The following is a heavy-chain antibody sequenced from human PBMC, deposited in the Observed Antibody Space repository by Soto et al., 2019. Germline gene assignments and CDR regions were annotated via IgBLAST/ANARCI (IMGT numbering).Heavy chain of an antibody. CDR3: ARDLATPNYYDFWSGYHPYYYGMDV. J-gene: IGHJ6*02. CDR2: IIPIFGTA. Sequence: SSVKVYCKASGGTSSSYAISWMRQAPGQGPEWMGGIIPIFGTANYAQKFQGRVTITADESTSTAYMELSSLRSEDTAVYYCARDLATPNYYDFWSGYHPYYYGMDVWG. D-gene: IGHD3-3*01. CDR1: GGTSSSYA. V-gene: IGHV1-69*13.